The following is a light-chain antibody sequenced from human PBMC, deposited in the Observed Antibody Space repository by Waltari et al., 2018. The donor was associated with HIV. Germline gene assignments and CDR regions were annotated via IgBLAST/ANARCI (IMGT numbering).Light chain of an antibody. J-gene: IGLJ2*01. V-gene: IGLV2-14*01. CDR3: SSYTSTSIPV. CDR2: EVS. Sequence: QSALTQPASVSGSPGQSITISCTGTNTDVGDSNYVSWYQQHPGKAPKLMIFEVSDRPSGVSNRFSGSKSGNTASLTISGLQAEDEADYYCSSYTSTSIPVFGGGTKLTVL. CDR1: NTDVGDSNY.